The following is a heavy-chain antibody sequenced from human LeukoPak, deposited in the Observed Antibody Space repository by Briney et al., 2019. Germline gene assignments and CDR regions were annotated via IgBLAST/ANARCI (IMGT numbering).Heavy chain of an antibody. CDR2: INHSGST. Sequence: SETLSLTCAVYGGSFSGYYWSWIRQPPGKGLEWVGEINHSGSTNYNPSLKSRVTISVDTSKNQFSLKLSSVTAADTAVYYCARGYSSSWLTFDYWGQGTLVTVSS. V-gene: IGHV4-34*01. CDR1: GGSFSGYY. CDR3: ARGYSSSWLTFDY. D-gene: IGHD6-13*01. J-gene: IGHJ4*02.